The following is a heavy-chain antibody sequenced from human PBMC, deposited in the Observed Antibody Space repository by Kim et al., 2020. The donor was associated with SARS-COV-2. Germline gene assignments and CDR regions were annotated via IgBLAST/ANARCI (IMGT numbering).Heavy chain of an antibody. D-gene: IGHD5-12*01. Sequence: ASVKVSCKASGYSFASFGISWVRQAPGQGLEWMGWISGHNGKTDYAQKFQGRVTMATDRSTSTAYMEVRSLKSDDTAIYYCAKGTIVPTRVAFEVWGQGTTVIVSS. CDR2: ISGHNGKT. CDR1: GYSFASFG. CDR3: AKGTIVPTRVAFEV. V-gene: IGHV1-18*01. J-gene: IGHJ3*01.